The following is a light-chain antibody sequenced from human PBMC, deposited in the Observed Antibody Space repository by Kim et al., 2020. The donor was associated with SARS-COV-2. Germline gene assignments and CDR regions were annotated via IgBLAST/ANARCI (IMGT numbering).Light chain of an antibody. J-gene: IGKJ3*01. Sequence: LSPGERASPSSRASQRVGSNLACYQQQPGQAPSLVIYYASNRSTGIPARFTGSGSATDFTRTISSLEPEDFAVYYCQQRNNWPLTFGPGTKVDIK. V-gene: IGKV3-11*01. CDR1: QRVGSN. CDR3: QQRNNWPLT. CDR2: YAS.